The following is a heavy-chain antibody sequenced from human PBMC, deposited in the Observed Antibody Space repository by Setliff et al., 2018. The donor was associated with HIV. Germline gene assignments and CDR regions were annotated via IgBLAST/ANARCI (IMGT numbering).Heavy chain of an antibody. CDR1: GYRFTSYT. V-gene: IGHV1-3*01. J-gene: IGHJ3*02. D-gene: IGHD2-2*01. CDR3: ARLSSAAMWGGGAFDI. Sequence: GASVKVSCKASGYRFTSYTIHCVRQAPGQRLEWMGWINAGNGNTKYSQKFRGRVTFTRDTSASTAYMELSGLGFEDTAVYYCARLSSAAMWGGGAFDIWGQGTMVTVS. CDR2: INAGNGNT.